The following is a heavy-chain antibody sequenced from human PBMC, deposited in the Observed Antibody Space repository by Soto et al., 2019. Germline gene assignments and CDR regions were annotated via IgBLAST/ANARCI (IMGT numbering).Heavy chain of an antibody. Sequence: SETLSLTCTVSGGSISSYYWSRIRQSPGKRLEWIGYIYFSGSTNYNPSLKSRVTISGDTSKNQFSLKLTSVTAADTAVYYGARVEYSGYTQIGGQGTLVTVSS. CDR3: ARVEYSGYTQI. D-gene: IGHD5-12*01. V-gene: IGHV4-59*01. CDR2: IYFSGST. CDR1: GGSISSYY. J-gene: IGHJ4*02.